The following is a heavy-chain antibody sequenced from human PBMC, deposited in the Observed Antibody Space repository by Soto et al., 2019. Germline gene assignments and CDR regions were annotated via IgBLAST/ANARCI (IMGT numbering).Heavy chain of an antibody. CDR3: ARQLTILEWHITGNWFDP. CDR1: GGSISSSSYY. J-gene: IGHJ5*02. D-gene: IGHD2-15*01. V-gene: IGHV4-39*01. Sequence: PSETLSLTCTVSGGSISSSSYYWGWIRQPPGKGLEWIGSIYYSGSTYYNPSLKSRVTISVDTSKNQFSLKLSSVTAADTAVYYCARQLTILEWHITGNWFDPWGQGTLVTVSS. CDR2: IYYSGST.